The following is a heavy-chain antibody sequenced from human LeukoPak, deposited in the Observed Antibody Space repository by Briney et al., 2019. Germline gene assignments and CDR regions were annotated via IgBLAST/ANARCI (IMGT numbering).Heavy chain of an antibody. D-gene: IGHD1-26*01. CDR2: IYYNGST. CDR3: ARGSYHYYMDV. J-gene: IGHJ6*03. V-gene: IGHV4-39*01. CDR1: GGSISSSSYY. Sequence: PSETLSLTCTVSGGSISSSSYYWAWIRQPPGKGLEWIGAIYYNGSTYYNPSLKSRVTISVDTSKNQFSLKVSSVTAADTAVYYCARGSYHYYMDVWGKGTTVTVSS.